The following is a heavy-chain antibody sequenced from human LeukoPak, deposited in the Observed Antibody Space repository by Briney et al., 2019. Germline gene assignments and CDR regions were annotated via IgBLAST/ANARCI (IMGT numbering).Heavy chain of an antibody. V-gene: IGHV1-8*03. CDR1: GYTFTSYD. CDR2: MNPNSGNT. Sequence: ASVKVSCKASGYTFTSYDTNWVRQATGQGLEWMGWMNPNSGNTGYAQKFQGRVTTTRNTSISTAYMELSSLRSEDTAVYYCARVGPPPNWFDPWGQGTLVTVSS. CDR3: ARVGPPPNWFDP. D-gene: IGHD1-14*01. J-gene: IGHJ5*02.